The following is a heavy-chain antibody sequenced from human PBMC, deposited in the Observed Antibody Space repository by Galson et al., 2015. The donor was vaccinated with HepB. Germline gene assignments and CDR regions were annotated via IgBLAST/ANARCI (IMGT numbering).Heavy chain of an antibody. CDR1: GYSFTSYW. V-gene: IGHV5-10-1*01. CDR2: IDPSDSYT. J-gene: IGHJ6*02. CDR3: ARLRWYGNYYYGMDV. D-gene: IGHD6-13*01. Sequence: QSGAEVKKPGESLRISCKGSGYSFTSYWISWVRQMPGKGLEWMGRIDPSDSYTNYSPSFQGHVTISADKSISTAYLQWSSLKASGTAMYYCARLRWYGNYYYGMDVWGQGTTVTVSS.